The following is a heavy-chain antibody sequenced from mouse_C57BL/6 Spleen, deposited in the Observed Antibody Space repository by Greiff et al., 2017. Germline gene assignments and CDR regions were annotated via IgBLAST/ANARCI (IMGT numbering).Heavy chain of an antibody. J-gene: IGHJ3*01. CDR1: GYTFTDYE. Sequence: VQVVESGAELVRPGASVTLSCKASGYTFTDYEMHWVKQTPVHGLEWIGAIDPETGGTAYNQKFKGKAILTADKSSSTAYMELRSLTSEDSAVYYCTRGSIYLFAYWGQGTLVTVSA. D-gene: IGHD5-1*01. V-gene: IGHV1-15*01. CDR3: TRGSIYLFAY. CDR2: IDPETGGT.